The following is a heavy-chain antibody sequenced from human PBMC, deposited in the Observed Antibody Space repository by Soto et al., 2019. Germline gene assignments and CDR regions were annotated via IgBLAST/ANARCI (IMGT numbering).Heavy chain of an antibody. J-gene: IGHJ4*02. CDR1: GFTFTSYA. CDR3: AKRRGAGGHFDY. CDR2: ISSGGST. Sequence: PGGSLRLSCAASGFTFTSYAMGWVRRAPGKGLEWVSVISSGGSTYYADSVRGRFTISRDNSKDTLSLQMNSLRAEDTAVYYCAKRRGAGGHFDYWGQGALVTVSS. D-gene: IGHD2-15*01. V-gene: IGHV3-23*01.